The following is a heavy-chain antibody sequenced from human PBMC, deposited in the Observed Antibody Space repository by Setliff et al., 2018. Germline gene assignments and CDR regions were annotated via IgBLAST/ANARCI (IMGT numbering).Heavy chain of an antibody. CDR1: GFTFGSFY. D-gene: IGHD4-4*01. Sequence: GGSLRLSCAASGFTFGSFYMTWVRQAPGKGLEWVANIRPDGSETGSVDSVKGRFTISRDNAKNSLYLQMDSLRAEDTAVYYCATSTITTYYFDYWGHGTLVTVSS. V-gene: IGHV3-7*03. J-gene: IGHJ4*01. CDR3: ATSTITTYYFDY. CDR2: IRPDGSET.